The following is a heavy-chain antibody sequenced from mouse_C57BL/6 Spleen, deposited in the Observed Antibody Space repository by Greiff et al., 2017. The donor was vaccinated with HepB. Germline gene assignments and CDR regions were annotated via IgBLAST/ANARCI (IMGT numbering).Heavy chain of an antibody. CDR3: ARRVTTVVEGWYFDV. CDR1: GYTFTDYY. Sequence: QVQLQQSGAELVRPGASVKLSCKASGYTFTDYYINWVKQRPGQGLEWIARIYPGSGNTYYNEKFKGKATLTAEKSSSTAYMQLSSLTSEDSAVYFCARRVTTVVEGWYFDVWGTGTTVTVSS. CDR2: IYPGSGNT. D-gene: IGHD1-1*01. V-gene: IGHV1-76*01. J-gene: IGHJ1*03.